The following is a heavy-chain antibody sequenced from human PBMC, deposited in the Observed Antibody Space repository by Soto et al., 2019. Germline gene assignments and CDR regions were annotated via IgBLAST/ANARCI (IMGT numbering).Heavy chain of an antibody. CDR1: GYTFTSYY. V-gene: IGHV1-46*01. D-gene: IGHD3-10*02. CDR2: ISPSGGST. CDR3: ARATMVGKNWFDP. Sequence: ASVKVSCKASGYTFTSYYMHWVRQAPGQGLEWMGIISPSGGSTSYAQKFQGRVTMTRDTSTSTVYMELSSVTAADTAVYYCARATMVGKNWFDPWGQGTLVTVSS. J-gene: IGHJ5*02.